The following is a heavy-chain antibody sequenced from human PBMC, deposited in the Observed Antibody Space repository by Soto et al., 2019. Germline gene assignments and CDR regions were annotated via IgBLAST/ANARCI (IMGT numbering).Heavy chain of an antibody. V-gene: IGHV1-8*01. Sequence: ASVKVSCKASGYTFTSYDINWVRQATGQGLEWMGWMNPNSGNTGYAQKFQGRVTMTRNTSIRTAYMELSSLRSEDTAVYYCAITEWLATPHDAFDIWGQGTMVTVSS. CDR1: GYTFTSYD. CDR2: MNPNSGNT. CDR3: AITEWLATPHDAFDI. D-gene: IGHD3-3*01. J-gene: IGHJ3*02.